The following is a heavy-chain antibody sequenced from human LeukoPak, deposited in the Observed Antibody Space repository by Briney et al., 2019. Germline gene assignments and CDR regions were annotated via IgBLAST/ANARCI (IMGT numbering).Heavy chain of an antibody. CDR2: IHYSGSS. CDR1: GGSVSGVNYN. D-gene: IGHD1-1*01. CDR3: ARTGSTGGY. V-gene: IGHV4-61*01. Sequence: SETLSLTCTVSGGSVSGVNYNCSWHRQSPGKGLEWIGYIHYSGSSVYNPSLKSRVTMSIDTSKNQFSLNLSSVTAADRAVYYCARTGSTGGYWGQGTLVTVSS. J-gene: IGHJ4*02.